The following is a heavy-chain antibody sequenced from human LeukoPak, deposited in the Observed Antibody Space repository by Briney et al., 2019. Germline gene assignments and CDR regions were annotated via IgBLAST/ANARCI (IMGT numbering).Heavy chain of an antibody. CDR3: ASYYYDSSGFFDY. V-gene: IGHV1-69*04. Sequence: SVKVSCKASGGTFSSYAISWVRQAPGQGLEWMGRIIPILGIANYAQKFQGRVTITADKSTSTAYMELSSLRSEDTAVYYCASYYYDSSGFFDYWGQGTLVTVSS. CDR2: IIPILGIA. D-gene: IGHD3-22*01. J-gene: IGHJ4*02. CDR1: GGTFSSYA.